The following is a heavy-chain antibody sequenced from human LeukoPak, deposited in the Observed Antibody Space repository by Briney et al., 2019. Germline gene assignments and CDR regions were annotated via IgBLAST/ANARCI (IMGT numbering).Heavy chain of an antibody. J-gene: IGHJ6*02. CDR3: AKEIDFARGMDV. Sequence: HPGGSLRLSCVASGFTFSSYGMHWVRQAPGKGLEWVAVISYDGSNKYYADSVKGRFTISRDNSKNTLYLQMNSLRAEDTAVYYCAKEIDFARGMDVWGQGTTVTVSS. V-gene: IGHV3-30*18. CDR1: GFTFSSYG. CDR2: ISYDGSNK. D-gene: IGHD3/OR15-3a*01.